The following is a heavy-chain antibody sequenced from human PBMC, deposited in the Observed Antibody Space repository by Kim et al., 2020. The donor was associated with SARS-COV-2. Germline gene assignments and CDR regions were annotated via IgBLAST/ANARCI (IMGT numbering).Heavy chain of an antibody. Sequence: SETLSLTCTVSGGSISSSSYYWGWIRQPPGKGLEWIGSIYYSGSTYYNPSLKSRVTISVDTSKNQFSLKLSSVTAADTAVYYCARESSSSDPRFDYWGQGTLVTVSS. CDR3: ARESSSSDPRFDY. CDR1: GGSISSSSYY. J-gene: IGHJ4*02. D-gene: IGHD6-6*01. V-gene: IGHV4-39*02. CDR2: IYYSGST.